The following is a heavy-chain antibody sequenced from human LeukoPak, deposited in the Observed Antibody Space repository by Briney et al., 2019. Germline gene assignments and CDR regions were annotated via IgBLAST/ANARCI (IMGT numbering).Heavy chain of an antibody. J-gene: IGHJ3*01. Sequence: GGSLRLSCAASTFTFSTSAMSWVRQAPGKGLEWVSSISGRDGSTYYADSVKGRFTISRDTSKSTVYLQMNSLRAEDTAVYYCEKESPDYGDYVAAFDVWGQGTTVTVSS. CDR3: EKESPDYGDYVAAFDV. D-gene: IGHD4-17*01. V-gene: IGHV3-23*01. CDR2: ISGRDGST. CDR1: TFTFSTSA.